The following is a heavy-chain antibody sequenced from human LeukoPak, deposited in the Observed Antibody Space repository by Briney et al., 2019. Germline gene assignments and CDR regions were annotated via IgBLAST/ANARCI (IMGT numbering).Heavy chain of an antibody. CDR3: ARQAVADAFDI. D-gene: IGHD6-19*01. CDR1: GYSISSGYY. CDR2: IYHSGST. J-gene: IGHJ3*02. V-gene: IGHV4-38-2*01. Sequence: TSETLSLTCAVSGYSISSGYYWGWIRQPPGKGLEWIGSIYHSGSTYYNPSLKSRVTISVDTSKNQFSLKLSSVTAADTAVYYCARQAVADAFDIWGQRTMVTVSS.